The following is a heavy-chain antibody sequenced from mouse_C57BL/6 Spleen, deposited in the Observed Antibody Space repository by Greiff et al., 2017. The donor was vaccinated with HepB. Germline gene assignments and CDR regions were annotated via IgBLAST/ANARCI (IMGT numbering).Heavy chain of an antibody. Sequence: EVQGVESGGGLVKPGGSLKLSCAASGFTFSDYGMHWVRQAPEKGLEWVAYISSGSSTIYYADTVKGRFTISRDNATNTLFMQVTSLRSEDTAMYYCARSNWDAWFAYWGQGTLVTVSA. D-gene: IGHD4-1*01. CDR1: GFTFSDYG. CDR2: ISSGSSTI. J-gene: IGHJ3*01. V-gene: IGHV5-17*01. CDR3: ARSNWDAWFAY.